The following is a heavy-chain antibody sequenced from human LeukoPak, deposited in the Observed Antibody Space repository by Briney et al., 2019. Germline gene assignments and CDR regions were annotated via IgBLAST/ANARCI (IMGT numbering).Heavy chain of an antibody. CDR1: GFSFSTSW. V-gene: IGHV3-74*01. J-gene: IGHJ3*02. CDR2: INPDYSGT. D-gene: IGHD2-8*01. Sequence: GGSLRLSCKGSGFSFSTSWIHWVRQAPGKGLVWVSRINPDYSGTDYADSVRGRFTISRDNAKNTVSLQMNSLRAEDTAVYYCARPPDGLANAFDIWGLGTMVTVSS. CDR3: ARPPDGLANAFDI.